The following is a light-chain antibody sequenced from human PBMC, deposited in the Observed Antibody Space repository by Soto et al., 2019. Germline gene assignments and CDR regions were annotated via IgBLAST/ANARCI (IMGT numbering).Light chain of an antibody. J-gene: IGKJ1*01. CDR1: QSVSSIY. Sequence: ELVLTQSPGTLSLSPGERATLSCRASQSVSSIYLAWYQQKPGQAPRLLIYGASSRATGIPYRFSGSGSGTDFTLTISRLEPEDFAMYYCQHYGSSQRTFGQGTKVEIK. CDR3: QHYGSSQRT. CDR2: GAS. V-gene: IGKV3-20*01.